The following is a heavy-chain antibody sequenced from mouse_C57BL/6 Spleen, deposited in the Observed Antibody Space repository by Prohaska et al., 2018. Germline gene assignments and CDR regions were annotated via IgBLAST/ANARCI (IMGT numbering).Heavy chain of an antibody. CDR3: ARLITTEDYAMDY. J-gene: IGHJ4*01. CDR1: GFTFTDSY. CDR2: ISNKANCYTT. V-gene: IGHV7-3*01. D-gene: IGHD1-1*01. Sequence: EVKLVESGGGLVQPGGSLSLSCAASGFTFTDSYMSWVRQPPGKALECFGFISNKANCYTTEYNASLKGRFTISRDNSQSILYRHMNALRAEDSATYDCARLITTEDYAMDYWGQGTSVTVSS.